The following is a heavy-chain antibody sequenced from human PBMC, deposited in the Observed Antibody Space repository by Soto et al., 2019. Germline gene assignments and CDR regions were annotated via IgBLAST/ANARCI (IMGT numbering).Heavy chain of an antibody. Sequence: PSETLSLTWTVSGGSISNRGYYRSWIRQPPGKGLEWIGYIYYSGSTYYNPSLKSRVTISVDTSKNQFSLKLSSVTAADTAVYYCARDRRRGQQLVPDYYYYGMDVWGQGTTVTVS. CDR3: ARDRRRGQQLVPDYYYYGMDV. CDR2: IYYSGST. J-gene: IGHJ6*02. V-gene: IGHV4-30-4*01. CDR1: GGSISNRGYY. D-gene: IGHD6-13*01.